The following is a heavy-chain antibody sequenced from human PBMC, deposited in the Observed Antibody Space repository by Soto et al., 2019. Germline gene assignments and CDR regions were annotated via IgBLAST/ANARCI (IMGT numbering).Heavy chain of an antibody. Sequence: SETLSLTCGVSGGSLSGATYSWNWIRQPPGKGLEWIGYIFPSGTTYYNPSLKSRVTISIDVSKNQFSLSLRPLTAADTAVYYCARSREFDYWSQGTLVTVSS. J-gene: IGHJ4*02. CDR1: GGSLSGATYS. V-gene: IGHV4-30-2*01. CDR3: ARSREFDY. CDR2: IFPSGTT.